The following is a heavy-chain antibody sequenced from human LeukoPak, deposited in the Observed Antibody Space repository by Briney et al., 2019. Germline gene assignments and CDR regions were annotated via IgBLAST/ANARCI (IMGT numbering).Heavy chain of an antibody. V-gene: IGHV4-59*01. D-gene: IGHD5-18*01. J-gene: IGHJ4*02. Sequence: PSETLSPTCSVSGDSISTYHWNWIRKPPGKGLEWIGYMQSTGISKYNPSLKSRVNIFVDTSKNQFVLNLRSVTAADTAVYYCARDKRHSYGRYFDPWGQGMLVTVSS. CDR1: GDSISTYH. CDR2: MQSTGIS. CDR3: ARDKRHSYGRYFDP.